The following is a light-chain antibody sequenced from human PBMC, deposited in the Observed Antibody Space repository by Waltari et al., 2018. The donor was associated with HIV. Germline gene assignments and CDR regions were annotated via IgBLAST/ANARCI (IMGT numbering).Light chain of an antibody. V-gene: IGKV1-6*01. Sequence: AIQMTQSPSSLSASVGDRVTITCRASQVIGNDLGWYQQKPGKAPKLLIYAASSLQSGVPSRFSGSGSGTDFTLTISSLQPEDFATYYCLQDYNYPYTFGQGTKLEIK. J-gene: IGKJ2*01. CDR1: QVIGND. CDR2: AAS. CDR3: LQDYNYPYT.